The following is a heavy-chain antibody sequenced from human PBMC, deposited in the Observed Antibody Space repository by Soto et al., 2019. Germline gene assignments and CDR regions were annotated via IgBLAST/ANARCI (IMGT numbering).Heavy chain of an antibody. Sequence: ASVKASCKASGYTFTSYGISWVRQAPGQGLEWMGWISAYNGNTNYAQKLQGRVTMTEDTSTDTAYVELSSLRSEDTAVYYCATDGQTYYYDSTGYSFDCWGQRTLITISS. CDR2: ISAYNGNT. CDR1: GYTFTSYG. CDR3: ATDGQTYYYDSTGYSFDC. J-gene: IGHJ4*02. D-gene: IGHD3-22*01. V-gene: IGHV1-18*01.